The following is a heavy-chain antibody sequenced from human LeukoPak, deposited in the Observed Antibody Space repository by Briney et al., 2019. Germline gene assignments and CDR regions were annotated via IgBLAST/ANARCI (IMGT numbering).Heavy chain of an antibody. D-gene: IGHD2-15*01. V-gene: IGHV1-2*02. Sequence: ASVKVSCKASGYTFTCYYMHWVRQAPGQGLEWMGWINPNSGGTNYAQKFQGRVTMTRDTSISTAYMELSRLRSDDTAVYYCASIYFLVATSQYYYYGMDVWGQGTTVTVSS. CDR3: ASIYFLVATSQYYYYGMDV. CDR2: INPNSGGT. CDR1: GYTFTCYY. J-gene: IGHJ6*02.